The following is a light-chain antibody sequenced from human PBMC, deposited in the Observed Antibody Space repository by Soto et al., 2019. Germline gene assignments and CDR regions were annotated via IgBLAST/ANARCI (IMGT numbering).Light chain of an antibody. CDR1: QTISSW. CDR3: QQYGSSPLT. J-gene: IGKJ4*01. Sequence: TQSPSTLSGSVGDRVTITCRASQTISSWLAWYQQKPGQAPRLLIYGAFSRATGIPDRFSGGGSGTDFTLTISRLEPEDFAVYYCQQYGSSPLTFGGGTKVEIK. V-gene: IGKV3-20*01. CDR2: GAF.